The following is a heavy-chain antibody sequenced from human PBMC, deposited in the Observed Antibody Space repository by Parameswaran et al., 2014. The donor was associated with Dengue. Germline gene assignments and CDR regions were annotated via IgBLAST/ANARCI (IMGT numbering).Heavy chain of an antibody. J-gene: IGHJ3*02. Sequence: WVRQAPGQGLEWMGWINPNSGGTNYAQKFQGWVTMTRDTSISTAYMELSRLRSDDTAVYYCARASGQQLVPRGAFDIWGQGTMVTVSS. CDR2: INPNSGGT. D-gene: IGHD6-6*01. V-gene: IGHV1-2*04. CDR3: ARASGQQLVPRGAFDI.